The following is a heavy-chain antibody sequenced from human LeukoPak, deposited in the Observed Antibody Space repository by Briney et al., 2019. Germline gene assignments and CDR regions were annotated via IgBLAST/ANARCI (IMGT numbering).Heavy chain of an antibody. Sequence: GGSLRLSCTASGFSVSTYPMAWVRQAPGKGLQWVSTITASGTDTFYADSVKGRFTTSRDNAKNTLYLQMNSLRAEDTAVYYCSRGDTTMITAIDYWGQGTLVTVSS. CDR3: SRGDTTMITAIDY. J-gene: IGHJ4*02. CDR1: GFSVSTYP. CDR2: ITASGTDT. V-gene: IGHV3-23*01. D-gene: IGHD5-18*01.